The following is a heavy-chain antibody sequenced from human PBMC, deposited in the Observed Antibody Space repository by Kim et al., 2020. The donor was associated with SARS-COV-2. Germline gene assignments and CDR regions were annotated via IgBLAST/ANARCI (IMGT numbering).Heavy chain of an antibody. Sequence: AQELQGRVTMTTDTSTSTAYMELRSLRSDDTAVYYCARGGYYDSSGYFDYWGQGTLVTVSS. V-gene: IGHV1-18*01. CDR3: ARGGYYDSSGYFDY. J-gene: IGHJ4*02. D-gene: IGHD3-22*01.